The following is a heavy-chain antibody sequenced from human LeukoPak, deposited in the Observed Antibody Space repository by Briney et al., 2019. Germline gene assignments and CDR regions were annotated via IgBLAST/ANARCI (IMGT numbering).Heavy chain of an antibody. J-gene: IGHJ4*02. CDR3: ARVGGSGSYYSFDY. CDR2: IYHSGST. CDR1: GYSISSGYY. D-gene: IGHD3-10*01. Sequence: SETLSLTCTVSGYSISSGYYWGWIRQPPGKGLEWIGGIYHSGSTYYNPSLKSRVTISVDTSKNQFSLKLSSVTAADTAVYYCARVGGSGSYYSFDYWGQGTLVTVSS. V-gene: IGHV4-38-2*02.